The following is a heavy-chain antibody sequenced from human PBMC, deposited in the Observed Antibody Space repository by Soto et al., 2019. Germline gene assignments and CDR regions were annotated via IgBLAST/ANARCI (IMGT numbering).Heavy chain of an antibody. J-gene: IGHJ6*02. CDR1: GFTFSTYS. CDR2: ISSRSSAI. D-gene: IGHD3-10*01. Sequence: PGGSLRLSCAASGFTFSTYSMNWVRQAPGKGLEWLSYISSRSSAIYYADSVKGRFTISRDNAKNSLYLQMNSLRADDTAVYYCAGGWGSYSDPLYYYYGMDVWSHGTTVTVSS. V-gene: IGHV3-48*04. CDR3: AGGWGSYSDPLYYYYGMDV.